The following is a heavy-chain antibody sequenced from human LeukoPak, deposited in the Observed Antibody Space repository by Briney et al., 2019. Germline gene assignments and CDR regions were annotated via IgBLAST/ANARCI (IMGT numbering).Heavy chain of an antibody. CDR1: GFTFSSSW. J-gene: IGHJ4*02. CDR2: MKQDGSEK. CDR3: ARSLAGPSGYFDY. D-gene: IGHD6-19*01. Sequence: PGGSLRLSCAASGFTFSSSWMTWVRQAPGKGLEWVANMKQDGSEKYYVASVKGRFTISRDNAKNSLYLQMNSLRAEDTAVYYCARSLAGPSGYFDYWGRGTLVTVSS. V-gene: IGHV3-7*01.